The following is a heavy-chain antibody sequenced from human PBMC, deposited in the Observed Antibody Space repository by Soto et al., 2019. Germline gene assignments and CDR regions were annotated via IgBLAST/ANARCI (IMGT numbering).Heavy chain of an antibody. V-gene: IGHV3-30*18. CDR2: ISYDGSNK. J-gene: IGHJ4*02. Sequence: GGSLRLSCAASGFTFSSYSMNWVRQAPGKGLEWVAVISYDGSNKYYADSVKGRFTISRDNSKNTLYLQMNSLRAEDTAVYYCAKDDYGDLSDYWGQGTLVTVSS. CDR3: AKDDYGDLSDY. D-gene: IGHD4-17*01. CDR1: GFTFSSYS.